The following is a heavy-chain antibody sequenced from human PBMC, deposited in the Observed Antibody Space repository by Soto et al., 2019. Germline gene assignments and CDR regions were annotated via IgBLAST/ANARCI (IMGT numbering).Heavy chain of an antibody. V-gene: IGHV3-30-3*01. CDR3: ARDHSSSWYLVKYNWFDP. Sequence: SLRLSCAASGFTFSSYAMHWVRQAPGKGLEWVAVISYDGSNKYYADSVKGRFTISRDNSKNTLYLQMNSLRAEDTAVYYCARDHSSSWYLVKYNWFDPWGQGTLVTVSS. J-gene: IGHJ5*02. CDR2: ISYDGSNK. D-gene: IGHD6-13*01. CDR1: GFTFSSYA.